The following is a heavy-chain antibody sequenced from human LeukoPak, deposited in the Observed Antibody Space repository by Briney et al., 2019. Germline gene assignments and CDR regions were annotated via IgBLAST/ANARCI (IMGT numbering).Heavy chain of an antibody. J-gene: IGHJ4*02. CDR3: ATASVVGATQSFDY. V-gene: IGHV1-24*01. CDR2: FDPEDGET. D-gene: IGHD1-26*01. CDR1: GYTFTGYY. Sequence: ASVKVSCKASGYTFTGYYMHWVRQAPGKGLEWMGGFDPEDGETIYAQKFQGRVTMTEDTSTDTAYMELSSLRSEDTAVYYCATASVVGATQSFDYWGQGTLVTISS.